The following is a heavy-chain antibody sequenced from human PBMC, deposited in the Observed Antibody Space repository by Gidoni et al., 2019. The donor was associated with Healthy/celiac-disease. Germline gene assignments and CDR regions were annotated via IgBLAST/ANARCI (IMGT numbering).Heavy chain of an antibody. V-gene: IGHV3-30*18. CDR1: GVTFSSYG. Sequence: QVQLVESGGGVVQPGRSLRLSCAASGVTFSSYGMHWVRQAPGKGQEWVAVISYDGSNKYYADSVKGRFTISRDNSKNTLYLQMNSLRAEDTAAYYCAKDMYYYDSSGYRIDYWGQGTLVTVSS. CDR2: ISYDGSNK. J-gene: IGHJ4*02. CDR3: AKDMYYYDSSGYRIDY. D-gene: IGHD3-22*01.